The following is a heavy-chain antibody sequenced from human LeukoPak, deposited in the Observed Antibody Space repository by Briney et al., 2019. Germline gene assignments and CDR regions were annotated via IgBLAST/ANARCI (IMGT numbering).Heavy chain of an antibody. Sequence: GGSLRLSCAASGFTFSSYAMSWVRQAPGKGLEWVSAIGGSGGSTYYADSVKGRFTISRDNPKNTLYLQMNSLRAEDTAVYYCAKAIVPAAIRVYYYGMDVWGQGTTVTVSS. V-gene: IGHV3-23*01. D-gene: IGHD2-2*01. J-gene: IGHJ6*02. CDR2: IGGSGGST. CDR3: AKAIVPAAIRVYYYGMDV. CDR1: GFTFSSYA.